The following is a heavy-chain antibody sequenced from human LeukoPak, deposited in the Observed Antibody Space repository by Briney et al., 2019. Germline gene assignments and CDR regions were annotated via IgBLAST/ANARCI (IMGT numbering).Heavy chain of an antibody. Sequence: SETLSLTRTVSGGSISSYYWSWIRLPAGKGLEWIGRIYTSGSTNYNPSLKSRVTMSVDTSKNQFSLKLSSVTAADTAVYYCARVAVAGKVDYWGQGTLVTVSS. D-gene: IGHD6-19*01. CDR3: ARVAVAGKVDY. V-gene: IGHV4-4*07. CDR2: IYTSGST. J-gene: IGHJ4*02. CDR1: GGSISSYY.